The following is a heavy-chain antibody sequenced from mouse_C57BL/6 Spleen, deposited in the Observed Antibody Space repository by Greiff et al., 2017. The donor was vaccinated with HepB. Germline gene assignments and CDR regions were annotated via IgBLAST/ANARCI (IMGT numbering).Heavy chain of an antibody. V-gene: IGHV5-12*01. CDR1: GFTFSDYY. CDR3: ARCSSNYFDY. CDR2: ISNGGGST. J-gene: IGHJ2*01. Sequence: EVMLVESGGGLVQPGGSLKLSCAASGFTFSDYYMYWVRQTPEKRLEWVAYISNGGGSTYYPDTVKGRFTISRDNAKNTLYLQMSRLKSEDTAMYYCARCSSNYFDYWGQGTTLTVSS. D-gene: IGHD2-10*02.